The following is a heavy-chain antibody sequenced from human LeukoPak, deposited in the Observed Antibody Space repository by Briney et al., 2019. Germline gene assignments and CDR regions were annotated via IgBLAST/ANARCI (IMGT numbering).Heavy chain of an antibody. Sequence: GGSLRLSCAASGFTFSTYWMSWVRQAPGKGLEWVANIKQDGSETYYVDSVKGRFTISRDNAKNSLYLQMNSLRAEDTAVYFCSRLLRHYDILTGYSTWGAFDIWGQGTMVTVSS. D-gene: IGHD3-9*01. CDR2: IKQDGSET. J-gene: IGHJ3*02. CDR1: GFTFSTYW. CDR3: SRLLRHYDILTGYSTWGAFDI. V-gene: IGHV3-7*01.